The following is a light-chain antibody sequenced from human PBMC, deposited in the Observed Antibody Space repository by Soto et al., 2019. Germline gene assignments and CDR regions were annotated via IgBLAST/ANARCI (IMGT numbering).Light chain of an antibody. CDR1: QGIDTS. CDR2: AAS. J-gene: IGKJ5*01. Sequence: ILLTQSPSSLSASVGDRVTITCRASQGIDTSLAWYQQKPGKAPKLLIYAASNFQSGVPSRFRGSGSGTHFPLTISSLQPEDFATYYFQQLHGYPNTFGQGERLEI. CDR3: QQLHGYPNT. V-gene: IGKV1-9*01.